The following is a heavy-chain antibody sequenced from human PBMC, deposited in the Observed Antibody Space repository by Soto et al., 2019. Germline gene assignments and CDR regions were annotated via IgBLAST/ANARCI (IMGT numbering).Heavy chain of an antibody. D-gene: IGHD3-3*01. Sequence: EVQLVESGGGLVQPGGSLKVSCAASGFTFSGSAMHWVRQASGKGLEWVGRIRSKANSYATAYAVSVKGRFTISRDDSRNTGYLQMNRLKTEDTAVYYCARGVYDFWSGHPEGPDYWGQGTVVTVSS. CDR2: IRSKANSYAT. V-gene: IGHV3-73*02. J-gene: IGHJ4*02. CDR1: GFTFSGSA. CDR3: ARGVYDFWSGHPEGPDY.